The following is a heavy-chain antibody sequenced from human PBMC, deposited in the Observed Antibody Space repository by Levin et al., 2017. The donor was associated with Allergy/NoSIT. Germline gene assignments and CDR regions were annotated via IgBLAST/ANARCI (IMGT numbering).Heavy chain of an antibody. V-gene: IGHV4-59*01. CDR1: GGSISSYY. CDR2: IYYSGST. Sequence: SQTLSLTCTVSGGSISSYYWSWIRQPPGKGLEWIGYIYYSGSTNYNPSLKSRVTISVDTSKNQFSLKLSSVTAADTAVYYCARGGGYYYYYGMDVWGQGTTVTVSS. J-gene: IGHJ6*02. CDR3: ARGGGYYYYYGMDV.